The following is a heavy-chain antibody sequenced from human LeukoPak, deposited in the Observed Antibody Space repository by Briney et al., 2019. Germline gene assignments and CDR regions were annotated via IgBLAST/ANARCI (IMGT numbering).Heavy chain of an antibody. J-gene: IGHJ5*02. CDR2: INTNTGNP. CDR1: GYTFTSYA. V-gene: IGHV7-4-1*02. D-gene: IGHD2-15*01. CDR3: ARDADRERDIVVVVADGGNWFDP. Sequence: ASVKVSCKASGYTFTSYAMNWVRQAPGQGLEWMGWINTNTGNPTYAQGFTGRFVFSLDTFVSTAYLQISSLKAEDTAVYYCARDADRERDIVVVVADGGNWFDPWGQGTLVTVSS.